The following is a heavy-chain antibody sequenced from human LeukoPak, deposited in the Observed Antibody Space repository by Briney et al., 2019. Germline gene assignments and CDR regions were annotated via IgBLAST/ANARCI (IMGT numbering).Heavy chain of an antibody. Sequence: ASVKVSCKASGYTFTSYYMHWVRQAPGQGLEWMGIINPSGGSTSYAQKFQSRVTMTRDMSTSTVYMELSSLRSEDTAVYYCARAYYYDSSGYSNFDYWGQGTLVTVSS. V-gene: IGHV1-46*01. CDR3: ARAYYYDSSGYSNFDY. CDR2: INPSGGST. D-gene: IGHD3-22*01. CDR1: GYTFTSYY. J-gene: IGHJ4*02.